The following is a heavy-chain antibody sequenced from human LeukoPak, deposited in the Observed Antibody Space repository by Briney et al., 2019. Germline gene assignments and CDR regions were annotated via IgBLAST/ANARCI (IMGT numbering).Heavy chain of an antibody. V-gene: IGHV6-1*01. CDR2: TYYRSKRYN. D-gene: IGHD3-10*01. CDR1: GDSVSTNSAA. J-gene: IGHJ4*02. Sequence: SQTLSLTCAISGDSVSTNSAAWNWIRQSPSRGLEWLGRTYYRSKRYNDYAVSVKSRIAINPDTSKNQFSLQLNSVTPEDTAVYYCARDMGVFSKLSKYDSWGQGTLVTVSS. CDR3: ARDMGVFSKLSKYDS.